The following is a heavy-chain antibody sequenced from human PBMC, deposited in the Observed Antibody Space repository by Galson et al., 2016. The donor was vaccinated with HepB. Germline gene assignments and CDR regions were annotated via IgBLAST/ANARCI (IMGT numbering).Heavy chain of an antibody. Sequence: SLRLSCAASGSTFSSFWMHWVRQVPGKGLVWVSLINEYGSRIDYADSVKGRFTISRDNAKNTLYLQMNSLRAEDTALYYCVMDFSGREDYWGQGTLVTVSS. D-gene: IGHD2-2*03. CDR1: GSTFSSFW. V-gene: IGHV3-74*01. J-gene: IGHJ4*02. CDR2: INEYGSRI. CDR3: VMDFSGREDY.